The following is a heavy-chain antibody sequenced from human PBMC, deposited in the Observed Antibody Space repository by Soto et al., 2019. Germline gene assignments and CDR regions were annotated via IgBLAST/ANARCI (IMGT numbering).Heavy chain of an antibody. CDR3: ARASKMHTNLDY. CDR2: IYYSGST. CDR1: GGTISIGDYY. D-gene: IGHD1-1*01. Sequence: PSETLSLTCTVSGGTISIGDYYWSWIRQPPGKGLEWIGYIYYSGSTYYNPSLKSRVTISVDTSKNQFSLKLSSVTAADTAVYYCARASKMHTNLDYWGQGTLVTVSS. J-gene: IGHJ4*02. V-gene: IGHV4-30-4*01.